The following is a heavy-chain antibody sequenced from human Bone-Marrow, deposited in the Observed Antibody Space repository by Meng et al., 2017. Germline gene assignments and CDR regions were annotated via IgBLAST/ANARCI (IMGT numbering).Heavy chain of an antibody. CDR1: GYTFTSYG. CDR3: ARGLLWFGEYLYGMDV. CDR2: ISAYNGNT. D-gene: IGHD3-10*01. V-gene: IGHV1-18*01. Sequence: ASVKVSCKASGYTFTSYGISCVRQAPGQGLEWMGWISAYNGNTNYAQKLQGRVTMTTDTSTSTAYMELRSLRSDDTAVYYCARGLLWFGEYLYGMDVWGQGTTVTVSS. J-gene: IGHJ6*02.